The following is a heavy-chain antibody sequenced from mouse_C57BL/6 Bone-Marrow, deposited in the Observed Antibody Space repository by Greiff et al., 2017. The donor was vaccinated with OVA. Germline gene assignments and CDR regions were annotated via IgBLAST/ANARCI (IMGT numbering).Heavy chain of an antibody. V-gene: IGHV5-6*01. CDR2: ISSGGSDT. J-gene: IGHJ4*01. CDR1: GFTFSSYG. Sequence: DVQLVESGGDLVKPGGSLKLSCAASGFTFSSYGMSWVRQTPDKMLEWVATISSGGSDTYYPDSVKGRFTISRDNAKNTLYLQRSSLKSKDTAMYYCARGFYAMDFWGQGTSVTVSS. CDR3: ARGFYAMDF.